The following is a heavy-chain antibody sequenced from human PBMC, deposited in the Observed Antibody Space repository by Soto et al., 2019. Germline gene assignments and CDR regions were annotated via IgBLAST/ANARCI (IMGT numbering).Heavy chain of an antibody. CDR2: IYTGGSP. Sequence: EVQMVETGGGLSQPGGSLRLSCAVSGFIVSSKYMTWVRQAPGKGLEWVSVIYTGGSPHYADSARGRFTISRDSSKNTLYLQMNSLRAEDAAVYYCTTYTGYGMDVWGQGTTVTVSS. D-gene: IGHD3-16*01. J-gene: IGHJ6*02. V-gene: IGHV3-53*02. CDR3: TTYTGYGMDV. CDR1: GFIVSSKY.